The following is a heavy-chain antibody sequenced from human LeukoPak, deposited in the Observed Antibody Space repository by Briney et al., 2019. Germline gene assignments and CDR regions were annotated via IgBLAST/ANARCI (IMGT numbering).Heavy chain of an antibody. D-gene: IGHD5-12*01. Sequence: GGSLRLSCAASGFTSSSYWMHWVRQVPGKGLVWVSRISGDGTARNYADSVKGRFTISRDDAKNTVDLQMNSLRAEDTAVYYCARGGRGYSGYEPFDYWGQGTLVTVSS. CDR3: ARGGRGYSGYEPFDY. V-gene: IGHV3-74*01. CDR2: ISGDGTAR. CDR1: GFTSSSYW. J-gene: IGHJ4*02.